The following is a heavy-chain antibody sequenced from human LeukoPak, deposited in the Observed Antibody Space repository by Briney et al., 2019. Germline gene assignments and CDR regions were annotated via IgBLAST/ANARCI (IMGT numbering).Heavy chain of an antibody. J-gene: IGHJ5*02. V-gene: IGHV1-18*01. CDR1: GYTFTSYG. CDR2: ISAYNGNT. CDR3: ARDVYDFWSGYANRYVEFDP. D-gene: IGHD3-3*01. Sequence: GASVKVSCKASGYTFTSYGISWVRQAPGQGLEWMGWISAYNGNTNYAQKLQGRVTMTTDTSTSTAYMELRSLRSDDTAVYYCARDVYDFWSGYANRYVEFDPWGQGTLVTVSS.